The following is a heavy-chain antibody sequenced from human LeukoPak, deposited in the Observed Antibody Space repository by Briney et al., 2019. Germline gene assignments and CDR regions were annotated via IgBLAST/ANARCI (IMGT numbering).Heavy chain of an antibody. J-gene: IGHJ4*02. V-gene: IGHV3-74*01. CDR2: IKSDGSST. Sequence: GGSLRLSCAASGFTFSSYWMHWVRQAPGKGLVWVSRIKSDGSSTSYADSVKGRFTISRDNAKNTVYLQMNSLRAEDTAVYYCATSRTFDYWGQGTLVTVSS. CDR3: ATSRTFDY. CDR1: GFTFSSYW.